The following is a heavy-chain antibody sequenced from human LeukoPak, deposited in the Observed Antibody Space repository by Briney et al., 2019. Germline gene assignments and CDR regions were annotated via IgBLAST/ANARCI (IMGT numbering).Heavy chain of an antibody. CDR2: ISGSGGCT. CDR3: AKPLIAVAGTASDY. D-gene: IGHD6-19*01. CDR1: GFTFTSHS. V-gene: IGHV3-23*01. J-gene: IGHJ4*02. Sequence: GGSLRLSCVASGFTFTSHSLSWVRQAPGKGLEWVSAISGSGGCTYYADSVKGRFTISRDNSKNTLYLQMNSLGADDTAVYYCAKPLIAVAGTASDYWGQGTLVTVSS.